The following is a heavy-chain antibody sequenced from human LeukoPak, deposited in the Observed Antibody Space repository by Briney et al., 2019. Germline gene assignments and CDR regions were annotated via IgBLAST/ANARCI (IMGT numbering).Heavy chain of an antibody. V-gene: IGHV4-34*01. CDR2: INHSGST. D-gene: IGHD2-15*01. J-gene: IGHJ4*02. CDR3: ARGTGCCSGGSCPGIDY. CDR1: GGSFSGYY. Sequence: KPSETLSLTCAVYGGSFSGYYWSWIRQPPGKGLEWIGEINHSGSTNYNPSLKSRVTISVDTSKNQFSLKLSSVTAADTAVYYCARGTGCCSGGSCPGIDYWGQGTLVTVSS.